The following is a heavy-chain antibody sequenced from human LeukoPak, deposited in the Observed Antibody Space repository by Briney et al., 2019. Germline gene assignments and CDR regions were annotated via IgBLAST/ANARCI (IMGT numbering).Heavy chain of an antibody. CDR2: IYHSGST. CDR3: ARVTPFLGAMIVVVHTVFDY. Sequence: PSQTLSLTCAVSGGSISSGGYSWSWIRQPPGKGLEWIGYIYHSGSTYYNPSLKSRVTISVDTSKNQFSLKLSSVTAADTAVYYCARVTPFLGAMIVVVHTVFDYWGQGTLVTVSS. CDR1: GGSISSGGYS. J-gene: IGHJ4*02. D-gene: IGHD3-22*01. V-gene: IGHV4-30-2*01.